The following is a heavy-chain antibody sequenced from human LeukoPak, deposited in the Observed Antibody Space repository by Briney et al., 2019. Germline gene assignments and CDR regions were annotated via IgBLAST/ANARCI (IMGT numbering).Heavy chain of an antibody. CDR3: AKDLTAGSGSYYTFFDY. Sequence: GGSLRLSCAASGFTFSSYGMHWDRQAPGKGLEWVAFIRYDGSNKYYADSVKGRFTISRDNSKNTLYLQMNSLRAEDTAVYYCAKDLTAGSGSYYTFFDYWGQGTLVTVSS. V-gene: IGHV3-30*02. CDR1: GFTFSSYG. D-gene: IGHD3-10*01. J-gene: IGHJ4*02. CDR2: IRYDGSNK.